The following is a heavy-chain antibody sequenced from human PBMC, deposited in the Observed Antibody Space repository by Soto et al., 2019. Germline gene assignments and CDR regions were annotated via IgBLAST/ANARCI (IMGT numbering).Heavy chain of an antibody. V-gene: IGHV1-18*01. J-gene: IGHJ4*02. CDR2: ISAYNGNT. CDR3: ARDHYYDSSGYYSYFDY. CDR1: RYTFTMYG. D-gene: IGHD3-22*01. Sequence: GASVKVSFKASRYTFTMYGISWVRQAPGQGLEWMGWISAYNGNTNYAQKLQGRVTMTTDTSTSTAYMELRSLRSDDTAVYYCARDHYYDSSGYYSYFDYWGQGTLVTVSS.